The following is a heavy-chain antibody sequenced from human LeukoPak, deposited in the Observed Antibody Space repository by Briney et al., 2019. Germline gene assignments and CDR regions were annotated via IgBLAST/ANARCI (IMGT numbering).Heavy chain of an antibody. CDR1: GGTFSSYA. CDR3: ASGNYYDSSGYSRPFGY. CDR2: IIPIFGTA. Sequence: ASVTVSCKASGGTFSSYAISWVRQAPGQGLEWMGGIIPIFGTANYAQKFQGRVTITTDESTSTAYMELSSLRSEDTAVYYCASGNYYDSSGYSRPFGYRGQGTLVTVSS. D-gene: IGHD3-22*01. J-gene: IGHJ4*02. V-gene: IGHV1-69*05.